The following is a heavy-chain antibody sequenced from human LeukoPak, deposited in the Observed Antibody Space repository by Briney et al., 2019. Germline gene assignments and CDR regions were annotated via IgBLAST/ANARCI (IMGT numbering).Heavy chain of an antibody. CDR2: IIPIFGTA. J-gene: IGHJ4*02. D-gene: IGHD5-12*01. CDR3: ATAGYSGYDLDY. CDR1: GGTFSSYA. V-gene: IGHV1-69*06. Sequence: SVKVSCKASGGTFSSYAISWVRQAPGQGLEWMGRIIPIFGTANYAQKFQGRVTMTEDTSTDTAYMELSSLRSEDTAVYYCATAGYSGYDLDYWGQGTLVTVSS.